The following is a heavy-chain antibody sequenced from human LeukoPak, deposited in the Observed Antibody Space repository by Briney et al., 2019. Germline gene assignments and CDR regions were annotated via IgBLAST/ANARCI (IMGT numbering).Heavy chain of an antibody. CDR1: GYTFTSYY. CDR2: IKPSGGST. CDR3: ARDMDTAVATDYYYYMDV. J-gene: IGHJ6*03. D-gene: IGHD5-18*01. Sequence: ASVKVSCKASGYTFTSYYVHWVRQAPGQGLEWMGIIKPSGGSTTYAQKFQGRVTMTRDTSTSTVYMELSSLRSEDTAMYYCARDMDTAVATDYYYYMDVWGKGTTVTVSS. V-gene: IGHV1-46*01.